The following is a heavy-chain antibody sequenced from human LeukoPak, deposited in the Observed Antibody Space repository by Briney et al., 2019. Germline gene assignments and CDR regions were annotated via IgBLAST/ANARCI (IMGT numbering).Heavy chain of an antibody. CDR2: IYYIGST. V-gene: IGHV4-59*01. Sequence: SETLSLTCTVSGGSISSYYWSWIRQPPGKGLEWIGYIYYIGSTNYNPSLKSRVTISVDTSKNQFSLKLSSVTAADTAVYYCARVPVDCSGGSCSDYYYYYMDVWGKGTTLNVSS. J-gene: IGHJ6*03. CDR1: GGSISSYY. D-gene: IGHD2-15*01. CDR3: ARVPVDCSGGSCSDYYYYYMDV.